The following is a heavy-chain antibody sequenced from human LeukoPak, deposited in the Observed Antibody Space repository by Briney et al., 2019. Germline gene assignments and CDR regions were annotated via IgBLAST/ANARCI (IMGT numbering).Heavy chain of an antibody. V-gene: IGHV1-2*02. CDR2: INPNSGGT. CDR3: ARDPPTYYYDSSGYNFDY. Sequence: GASVKVSCKASGYTFTGYYMRWVRQAPGQGLEWMGWINPNSGGTNYAQKFQGRVTMTRDTSISTAYMELSRLRSDDTAVYYCARDPPTYYYDSSGYNFDYWGQGTLVTVSS. CDR1: GYTFTGYY. J-gene: IGHJ4*02. D-gene: IGHD3-22*01.